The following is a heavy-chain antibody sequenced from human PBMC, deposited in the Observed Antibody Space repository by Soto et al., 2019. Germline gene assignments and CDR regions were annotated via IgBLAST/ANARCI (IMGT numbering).Heavy chain of an antibody. CDR3: ARRFGESHDAFDI. V-gene: IGHV1-69*02. Sequence: APVKVSCKASGGTFSSYTISWVRQAPGQGLEWMGRIIPILGIANYAQKFQGRVTITADKSTSTAYMELSSLRSEDTAVYYCARRFGESHDAFDIWGQGTMVTVSS. D-gene: IGHD3-10*01. CDR2: IIPILGIA. J-gene: IGHJ3*02. CDR1: GGTFSSYT.